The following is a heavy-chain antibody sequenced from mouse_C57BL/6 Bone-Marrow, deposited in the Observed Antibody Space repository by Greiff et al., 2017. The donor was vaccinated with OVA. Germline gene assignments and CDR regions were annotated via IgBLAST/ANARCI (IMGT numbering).Heavy chain of an antibody. Sequence: QLQQSGPELVKPGASVKMSCKASGYTFTDYNMHWVKQSHGKSLEWIGYINPNNGGTSYNQKFKGKATLTVNKSSSTAYMELRRLTSEDSAVYYCARGGIYYDYDRNYYAMDYWGQGTSVTVSS. CDR2: INPNNGGT. V-gene: IGHV1-22*01. CDR1: GYTFTDYN. CDR3: ARGGIYYDYDRNYYAMDY. D-gene: IGHD2-4*01. J-gene: IGHJ4*01.